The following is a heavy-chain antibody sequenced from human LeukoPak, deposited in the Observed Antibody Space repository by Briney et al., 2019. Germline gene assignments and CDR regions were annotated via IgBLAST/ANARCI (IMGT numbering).Heavy chain of an antibody. CDR1: GFTFSSYA. CDR2: IRSKAYGGTT. D-gene: IGHD1-26*01. CDR3: TRDRGSYYVDYFDY. V-gene: IGHV3-49*03. Sequence: GGSLRLSCAASGFTFSSYAMSWFRQAPGKGLEWVGFIRSKAYGGTTEYAASVKGRFTISRDDSKSIAYLQMNSLKTEDTAVYYCTRDRGSYYVDYFDYWGQGTLVTVSS. J-gene: IGHJ4*02.